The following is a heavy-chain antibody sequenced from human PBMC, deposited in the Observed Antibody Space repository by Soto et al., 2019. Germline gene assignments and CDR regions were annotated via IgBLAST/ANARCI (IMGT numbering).Heavy chain of an antibody. Sequence: SGALSLTXRVSGDPVGSDRYLWTWIRQPPGKGLEWIAYISYTGDTNYNPSLKSRVTISVDTSRNQFSLTLTSVTAADPAVYFCARIVVGATVDLWGQGSLVTVSS. V-gene: IGHV4-61*01. CDR2: ISYTGDT. CDR3: ARIVVGATVDL. D-gene: IGHD1-26*01. CDR1: GDPVGSDRYL. J-gene: IGHJ5*02.